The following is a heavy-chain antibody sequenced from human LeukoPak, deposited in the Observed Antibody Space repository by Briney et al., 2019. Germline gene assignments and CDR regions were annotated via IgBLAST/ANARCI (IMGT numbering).Heavy chain of an antibody. J-gene: IGHJ4*02. V-gene: IGHV1-46*01. CDR3: ARANDYGDYRGDY. CDR2: INPNGGST. Sequence: ASVKVSCKASGYTFTNYYIHWVRQAPGQGLEWVGLINPNGGSTGYAQRFQGRVTVTTDTSTSTVYMELNSLGSEDTAVYYCARANDYGDYRGDYWGQGILVTVSS. CDR1: GYTFTNYY. D-gene: IGHD4-17*01.